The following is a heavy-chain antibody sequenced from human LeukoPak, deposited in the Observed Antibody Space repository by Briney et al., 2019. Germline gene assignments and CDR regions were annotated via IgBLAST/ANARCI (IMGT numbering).Heavy chain of an antibody. V-gene: IGHV3-30*18. CDR2: ISYDGSNK. CDR3: AKVFVRYSSGWYADY. J-gene: IGHJ4*02. Sequence: GGSLRLSCAASGFTFSSYGMHWVRQAPGKGLEWVAVISYDGSNKYYADSVKGRFTISRDNSKNTLYLQMNSLRAEDTAVYYCAKVFVRYSSGWYADYWGQGTLVTVSS. D-gene: IGHD6-19*01. CDR1: GFTFSSYG.